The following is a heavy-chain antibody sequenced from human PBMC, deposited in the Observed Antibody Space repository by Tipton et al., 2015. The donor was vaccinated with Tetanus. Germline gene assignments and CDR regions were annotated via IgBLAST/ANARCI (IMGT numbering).Heavy chain of an antibody. V-gene: IGHV1-8*02. D-gene: IGHD3-9*01. CDR2: LNPKSGSA. CDR1: GYTFTSYG. Sequence: QLVQSGAEVKKPGASVRVSCKASGYTFTSYGLNWVRKAAGRGFEWMGWLNPKSGSAAYAPRFQGRVTMTTNTSITTAFMEVASLTYEDTAVYYCGRGLKFYFDGGPCDFWGPGTLVTVSS. CDR3: GRGLKFYFDGGPCDF. J-gene: IGHJ4*02.